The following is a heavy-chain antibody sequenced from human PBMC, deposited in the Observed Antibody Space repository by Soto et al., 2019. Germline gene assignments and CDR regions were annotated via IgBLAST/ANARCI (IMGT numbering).Heavy chain of an antibody. CDR1: GFTFTSSA. V-gene: IGHV1-58*01. D-gene: IGHD2-15*01. CDR3: ASVGYCSGGSCYSHYYYYYGMDV. Sequence: GASVKVSCKASGFTFTSSAVQWVRQARGQRLEWIGWIVVGSGNTNYAQKFQERVTITRDMSTSTAYMELSSLRSEDTAVYYCASVGYCSGGSCYSHYYYYYGMDVWGQGTTVTVSS. CDR2: IVVGSGNT. J-gene: IGHJ6*02.